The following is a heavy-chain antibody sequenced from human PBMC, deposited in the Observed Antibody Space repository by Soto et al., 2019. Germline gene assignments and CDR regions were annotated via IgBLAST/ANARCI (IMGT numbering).Heavy chain of an antibody. J-gene: IGHJ4*02. CDR3: ARGRGVVVVPAAAINGFDY. CDR2: INPNSGGT. CDR1: GYTFTGYY. Sequence: ASEKVSCKASGYTFTGYYMHWVRQAPGQGLEWMGWINPNSGGTNYAQKFQGWVTMTRDTSISTAYMELSRLRSDDTAVYYCARGRGVVVVPAAAINGFDYWGQGTLVTVSS. V-gene: IGHV1-2*04. D-gene: IGHD2-2*01.